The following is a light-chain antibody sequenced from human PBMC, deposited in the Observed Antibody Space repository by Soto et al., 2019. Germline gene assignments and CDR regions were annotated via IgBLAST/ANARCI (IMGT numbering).Light chain of an antibody. Sequence: DIQMTQFPSALSASVGDRVTITCRASQNVNNWLAWYQHKPGKAPQLLIYDASVLETGVPSRFSGSGSGKEFTLAISGLQSDDFATYYCQQYNTYWTFGPGTKVEVK. CDR1: QNVNNW. CDR3: QQYNTYWT. V-gene: IGKV1-5*01. J-gene: IGKJ1*01. CDR2: DAS.